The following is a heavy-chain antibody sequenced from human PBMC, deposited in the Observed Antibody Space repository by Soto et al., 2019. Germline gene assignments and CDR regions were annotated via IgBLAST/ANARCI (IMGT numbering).Heavy chain of an antibody. J-gene: IGHJ6*03. V-gene: IGHV4-34*01. D-gene: IGHD2-2*01. CDR3: ARGLGYCSSTSCPSYPYYYMDV. CDR1: GWSFSGYY. Sequence: NPSETLSLTCAVYGWSFSGYYWSWIRQPPGKGLEWIGEINHSGSTNYNPSLKSRVTISVDTSKNQFSLKLSSVTAADTAVYYCARGLGYCSSTSCPSYPYYYMDVWGKGTTVTVSS. CDR2: INHSGST.